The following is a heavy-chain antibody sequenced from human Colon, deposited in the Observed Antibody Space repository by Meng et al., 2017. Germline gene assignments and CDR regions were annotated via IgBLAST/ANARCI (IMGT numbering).Heavy chain of an antibody. D-gene: IGHD1-26*01. CDR2: ISVGGSII. Sequence: LLEVGVALVQPGGSLGLSCVASGFRFSDDHMAWIRQAPGKGLEWISYISVGGSIIYYADSVKGRFTISRDDAKNSVYLQMNSLRAEDTAVYDCARDGSHRRFDSWGQGTLVTVSS. V-gene: IGHV3-11*01. CDR1: GFRFSDDH. CDR3: ARDGSHRRFDS. J-gene: IGHJ5*01.